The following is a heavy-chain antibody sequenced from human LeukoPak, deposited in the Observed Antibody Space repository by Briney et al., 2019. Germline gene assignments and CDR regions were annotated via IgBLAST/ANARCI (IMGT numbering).Heavy chain of an antibody. J-gene: IGHJ5*02. CDR2: IYWDDDK. CDR3: AHRRGSNWFDP. CDR1: GFSLSTSGVG. D-gene: IGHD3-16*01. Sequence: SGPTLVNPTQTLTLTCTFSGFSLSTSGVGVGWIRQPPGKALEWLVIIYWDDDKRYSPSLKSRLTITKDTSKSQVVLTMTNMDPVDTATYYCAHRRGSNWFDPWGQGTLVTVSS. V-gene: IGHV2-5*02.